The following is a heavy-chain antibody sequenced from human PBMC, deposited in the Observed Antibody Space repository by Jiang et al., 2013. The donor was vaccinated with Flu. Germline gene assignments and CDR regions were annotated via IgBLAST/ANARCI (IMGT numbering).Heavy chain of an antibody. J-gene: IGHJ1*01. D-gene: IGHD3-3*01. CDR3: VCSLAPYYDFWSGYYQSPFAEYFQH. CDR1: GGSISSSNW. CDR2: IYHSGST. V-gene: IGHV4-4*02. Sequence: GSGLVKPSGTLSLTCAVSGGSISSSNWWSWVRQPPGKGLEWIGEIYHSGSTNYNPSLKSRVTISVDKSKNQFSLKLSSVTAADTAVYYCVCSLAPYYDFWSGYYQSPFAEYFQHWGQGTLVTVSS.